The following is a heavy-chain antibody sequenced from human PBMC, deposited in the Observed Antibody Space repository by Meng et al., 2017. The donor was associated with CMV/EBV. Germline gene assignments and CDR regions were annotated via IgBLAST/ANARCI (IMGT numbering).Heavy chain of an antibody. Sequence: SETLSLTCAVYGGSFSGYYWSWIRQPPGKGLEWIAEINHSGSTNYNPSLKSRVTISVDTSKNQFSLKLSSVTAADTAVYYCARGGGSTDYYRSNYYYYGMDVWGQGTTVTVSS. CDR3: ARGGGSTDYYRSNYYYYGMDV. CDR1: GGSFSGYY. D-gene: IGHD3-22*01. V-gene: IGHV4-34*01. CDR2: INHSGST. J-gene: IGHJ6*02.